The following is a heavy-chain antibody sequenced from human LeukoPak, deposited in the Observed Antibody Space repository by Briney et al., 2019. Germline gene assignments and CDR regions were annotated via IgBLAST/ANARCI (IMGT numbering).Heavy chain of an antibody. Sequence: KPSETLSLTCTVSGDSTTSNSDYWGWIRQPPGKGLEWIGRIYYSGSTYYNPSLKSRVTISVDTSKNQFSLKLSSVTAADTAVYYCARLYRLSSRVMDAFDIWGQGTMVTASS. V-gene: IGHV4-39*01. CDR2: IYYSGST. D-gene: IGHD6-13*01. CDR1: GDSTTSNSDY. J-gene: IGHJ3*02. CDR3: ARLYRLSSRVMDAFDI.